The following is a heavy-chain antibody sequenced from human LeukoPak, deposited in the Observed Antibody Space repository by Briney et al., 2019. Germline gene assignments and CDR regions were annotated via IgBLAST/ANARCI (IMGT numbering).Heavy chain of an antibody. D-gene: IGHD2-15*01. CDR2: MNPNSGNT. CDR3: ARTYCGGGSCYYYFDY. V-gene: IGHV1-8*01. J-gene: IGHJ4*02. Sequence: ASVKVSCKASGYTFTSYDINWVRQATGQGLEGMGWMNPNSGNTGYAQKFQGRVTMTRNTSISTAYMELSSLRSEDTAVYYCARTYCGGGSCYYYFDYWGQGTLVTVSS. CDR1: GYTFTSYD.